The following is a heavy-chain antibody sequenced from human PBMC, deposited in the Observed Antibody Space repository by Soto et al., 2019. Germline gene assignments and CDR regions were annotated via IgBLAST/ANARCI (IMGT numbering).Heavy chain of an antibody. CDR1: GGSISSGDYY. J-gene: IGHJ3*02. V-gene: IGHV4-30-4*01. D-gene: IGHD3-16*01. Sequence: QVQLQESGPGLVKPSQTLSLTCTVSGGSISSGDYYWSWIRQPPGKGLEWIGYIYHSGTTYYNPSLTSRLTISVDTSKNQFSLKLSSVTAADTAVYHCARGGGTSMTTLDAFDIWGQGTMVTVSS. CDR3: ARGGGTSMTTLDAFDI. CDR2: IYHSGTT.